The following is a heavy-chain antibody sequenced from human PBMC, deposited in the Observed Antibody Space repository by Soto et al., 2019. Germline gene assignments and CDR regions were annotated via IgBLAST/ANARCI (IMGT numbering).Heavy chain of an antibody. V-gene: IGHV1-69*01. D-gene: IGHD3-10*01. Sequence: QVQLVQSGAEVKKPGSSVKVSCKASGGTFSSYAISWVRQAPGQGLEWMGGIIPIFGTANYAQKFQGRVTITADESTSTAYMELSRLRSEDTAVYYCARGGITMVRGVIGAFDIWGQGTMVTVSS. CDR3: ARGGITMVRGVIGAFDI. J-gene: IGHJ3*02. CDR2: IIPIFGTA. CDR1: GGTFSSYA.